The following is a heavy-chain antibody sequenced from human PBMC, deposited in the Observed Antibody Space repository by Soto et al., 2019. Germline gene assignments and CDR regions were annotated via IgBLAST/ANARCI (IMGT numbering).Heavy chain of an antibody. Sequence: SETLSFTCAVSGGSLSSSNWWSWVRPPSGKGLEWIWDIYHSGSTNYNPSLKSRVTISVNKSKNQFSLKLSSVTAADTAVYYCARRVPVLFGALLDYWGQGTLVTVSS. CDR3: ARRVPVLFGALLDY. CDR2: IYHSGST. V-gene: IGHV4-4*02. J-gene: IGHJ4*02. D-gene: IGHD1-1*01. CDR1: GGSLSSSNW.